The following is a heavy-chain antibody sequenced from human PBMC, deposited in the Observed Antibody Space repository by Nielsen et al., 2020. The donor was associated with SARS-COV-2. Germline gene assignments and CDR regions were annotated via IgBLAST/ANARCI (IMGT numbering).Heavy chain of an antibody. V-gene: IGHV3-20*04. J-gene: IGHJ6*02. D-gene: IGHD1-26*01. Sequence: GGSLRLSCAASGFTFDDYGMSWVRQVPGKGLEWVSGINWNGGSTGYADSVKGRFTISRDNAKNSLYLQMNRLRAEDTAVFYCARDGSPWEYFYYGLDVWGPGTTVTVSS. CDR1: GFTFDDYG. CDR3: ARDGSPWEYFYYGLDV. CDR2: INWNGGST.